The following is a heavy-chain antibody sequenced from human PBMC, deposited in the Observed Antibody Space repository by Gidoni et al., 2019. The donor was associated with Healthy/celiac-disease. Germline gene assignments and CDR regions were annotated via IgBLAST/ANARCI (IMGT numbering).Heavy chain of an antibody. CDR2: IIPILGIA. J-gene: IGHJ4*02. CDR1: GGTFSSYT. D-gene: IGHD4-17*01. V-gene: IGHV1-69*02. Sequence: QVQLVQSGAEEKKPGSSVKVSCKASGGTFSSYTISWVRQAPGQGLEWMGRIIPILGIANYAQKFQGRVTITADKSTSTAYMELSSLRSEDTAVYYCARAHDYGDYNVDYWGQGTLVTVSS. CDR3: ARAHDYGDYNVDY.